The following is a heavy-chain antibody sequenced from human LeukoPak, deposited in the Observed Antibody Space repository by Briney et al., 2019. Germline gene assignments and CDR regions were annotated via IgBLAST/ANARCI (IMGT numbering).Heavy chain of an antibody. V-gene: IGHV5-51*01. D-gene: IGHD3-10*01. J-gene: IGHJ4*01. CDR1: GYSFTSYW. CDR3: ARGGELLWFGELLKGLDYFDY. Sequence: GESLKISCKGSGYSFTSYWIGWVRQMPGKGLEWMGIIYPGDSDTRYSPSFQGQVTISADKSISTAYLQWSSLKASDTAMYYCARGGELLWFGELLKGLDYFDYWGQGTLVTVSS. CDR2: IYPGDSDT.